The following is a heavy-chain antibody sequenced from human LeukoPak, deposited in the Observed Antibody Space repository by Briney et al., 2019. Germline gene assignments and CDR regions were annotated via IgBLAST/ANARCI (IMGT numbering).Heavy chain of an antibody. CDR1: GGTFSSYA. Sequence: SVKVSCKASGGTFSSYAISWVRQAPGQGLEWMGGIIPIFGTANYAQKFQGRVTITADESTSTAYMELSSLRSEDTAVYYCARAQSMYCGGDCPDYYYYMDVWGKGTTVTVSS. CDR3: ARAQSMYCGGDCPDYYYYMDV. CDR2: IIPIFGTA. D-gene: IGHD2-21*01. V-gene: IGHV1-69*13. J-gene: IGHJ6*03.